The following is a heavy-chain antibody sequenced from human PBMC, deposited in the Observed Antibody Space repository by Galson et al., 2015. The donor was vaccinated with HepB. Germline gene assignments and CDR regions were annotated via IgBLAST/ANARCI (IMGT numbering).Heavy chain of an antibody. J-gene: IGHJ6*02. Sequence: TLSLTCTVSGGSISSSSYYWGWIRQPPGKGLEWIGSIYYSGSTYYNPSLKSRVTISVDTSKNQFSLKLSSVTAADTAVYYCARPAGWVPAAMPGDYYYYYGMDVWGQGTTVTVSS. CDR2: IYYSGST. CDR3: ARPAGWVPAAMPGDYYYYYGMDV. D-gene: IGHD2-2*01. V-gene: IGHV4-39*01. CDR1: GGSISSSSYY.